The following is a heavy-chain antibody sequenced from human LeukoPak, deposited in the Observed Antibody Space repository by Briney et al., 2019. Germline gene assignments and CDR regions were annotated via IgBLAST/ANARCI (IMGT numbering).Heavy chain of an antibody. D-gene: IGHD3-10*01. Sequence: GASVKVSCKASGYTFTGYYMHWVRQAPGQGLEWMGCINPNSGGTNYAQKFQGRVTMTRDTSISTAYMELNRLRSDDTAVYYCARGSGAWENWFDPWGQGTLVTVSS. CDR3: ARGSGAWENWFDP. CDR2: INPNSGGT. V-gene: IGHV1-2*02. CDR1: GYTFTGYY. J-gene: IGHJ5*02.